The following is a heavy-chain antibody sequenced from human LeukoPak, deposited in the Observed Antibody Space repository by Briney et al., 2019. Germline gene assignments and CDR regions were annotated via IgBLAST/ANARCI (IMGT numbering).Heavy chain of an antibody. V-gene: IGHV3-21*01. J-gene: IGHJ4*02. D-gene: IGHD5-12*01. CDR1: GLTFSSFS. CDR2: ISSSSSYI. CDR3: ARDGVATFDY. Sequence: PGGSLRLSCAVSGLTFSSFSMNWVRHAPRKGLEWVSSISSSSSYIYYADSVKGRFTISRDNAKNSLYLQMSSLRAEDTAVYYCARDGVATFDYWGQGTLVTVSS.